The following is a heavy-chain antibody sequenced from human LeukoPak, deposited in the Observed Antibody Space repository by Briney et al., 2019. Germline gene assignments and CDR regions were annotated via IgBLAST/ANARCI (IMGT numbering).Heavy chain of an antibody. J-gene: IGHJ5*02. CDR3: ARSWGYSSSRSWFDP. CDR1: GFTLSSYA. D-gene: IGHD6-13*01. Sequence: PGRSPRLSCTVSGFTLSSYAMHWVRQAPGKGLEWVAVMRDDGSDKSHADSVKGRFTISRDNSKNTLYLQMGSLRAEDMAVYYCARSWGYSSSRSWFDPWGQGTLVTVSS. CDR2: MRDDGSDK. V-gene: IGHV3-30*03.